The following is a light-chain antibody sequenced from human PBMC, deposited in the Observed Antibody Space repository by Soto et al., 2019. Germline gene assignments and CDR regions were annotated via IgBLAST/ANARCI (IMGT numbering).Light chain of an antibody. V-gene: IGLV1-40*01. CDR2: GNS. CDR1: SPNIGAGYD. CDR3: QSYDSSLSGVV. Sequence: QSVLTQPPSVSGAPGQRVTISCTASSPNIGAGYDVYWYQQLPGTAPKLLSYGNSNRPSGVPDRFSGSKSGTSASLAITGLQAEDESDYYCQSYDSSLSGVVFGGGTKLTVL. J-gene: IGLJ2*01.